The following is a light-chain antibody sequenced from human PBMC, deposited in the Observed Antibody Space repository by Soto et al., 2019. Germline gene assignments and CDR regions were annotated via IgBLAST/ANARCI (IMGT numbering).Light chain of an antibody. CDR1: SSNIGGNS. CDR3: GSWDSSLSAYV. V-gene: IGLV1-51*01. J-gene: IGLJ1*01. Sequence: QSVLTQPPSVSAAPGQKVTISCSGSSSNIGGNSVSWYQQLPGTAPKLLIYDGNKRPSGIPDRFSGSKSGTSATLGITGFQTGDEADDYCGSWDSSLSAYVFGTGTKVTVL. CDR2: DGN.